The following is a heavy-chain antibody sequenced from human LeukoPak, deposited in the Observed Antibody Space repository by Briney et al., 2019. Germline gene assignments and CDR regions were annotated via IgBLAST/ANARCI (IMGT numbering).Heavy chain of an antibody. CDR1: DDSITMYY. D-gene: IGHD3-10*01. CDR3: AKSNGYGLVDI. Sequence: PSETLSLTCSVSDDSITMYYWTWIRQPPGKGLEWIGYADHTGSTNFNPSLNGRVSISRDTTKNLFSLRLRSVTAADTAVYYCAKSNGYGLVDIWGQGTMVTVSS. V-gene: IGHV4-59*01. CDR2: ADHTGST. J-gene: IGHJ3*02.